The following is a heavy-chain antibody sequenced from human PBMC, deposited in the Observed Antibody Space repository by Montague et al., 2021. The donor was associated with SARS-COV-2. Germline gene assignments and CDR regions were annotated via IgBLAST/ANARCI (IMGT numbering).Heavy chain of an antibody. CDR2: TYYISKWYN. J-gene: IGHJ4*02. V-gene: IGHV6-1*01. CDR3: ARIPVGSKYYFDF. CDR1: GDSVSSNSAT. Sequence: CAISGDSVSSNSATWNWIRQSPSRGLEWLGRTYYISKWYNDYAESVKSRITIDPDTSKHQFSLHLNSVTPEDTAVYYCARIPVGSKYYFDFWGQGTLVTVSS. D-gene: IGHD2-2*01.